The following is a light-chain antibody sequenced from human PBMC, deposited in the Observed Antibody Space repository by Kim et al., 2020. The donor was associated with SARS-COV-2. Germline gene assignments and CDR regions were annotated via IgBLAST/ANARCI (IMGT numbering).Light chain of an antibody. CDR1: KLGDKY. CDR3: QAWVSSTAV. J-gene: IGLJ3*02. CDR2: QDN. V-gene: IGLV3-1*01. Sequence: SYELTQPPSVSVSPGQTASITCSGDKLGDKYACWYQQKPGQSPVLVIYQDNKRPSEIPERFSGSNSGNTATLTISGTQAMDEADYYCQAWVSSTAVFGGGTQLTV.